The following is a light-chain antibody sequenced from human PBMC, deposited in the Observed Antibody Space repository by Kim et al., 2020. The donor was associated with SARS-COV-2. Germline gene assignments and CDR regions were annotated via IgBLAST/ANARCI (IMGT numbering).Light chain of an antibody. CDR3: ATWDDSLTGFV. J-gene: IGLJ1*01. Sequence: QSALTQPPSASGTPGQRVTISCSGSSSNIGINVVNWYQQLPGTAPKLLIYDSNQRPSGVPDRFSGSKSGTSASLAISGLQSEDEADYFCATWDDSLTGFVLGTGTKVTVL. CDR1: SSNIGINV. V-gene: IGLV1-44*01. CDR2: DSN.